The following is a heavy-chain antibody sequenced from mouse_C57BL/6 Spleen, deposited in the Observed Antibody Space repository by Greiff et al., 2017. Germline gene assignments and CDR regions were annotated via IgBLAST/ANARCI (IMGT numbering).Heavy chain of an antibody. CDR1: GYTFTDHT. CDR3: AREGPYCGSSDVYFDG. Sequence: QVQLQQSDAELVKPGASVKISCKVSGYTFTDHTIHWMKQRPEQGLEWIGYIYPRDGSTKYNEKFKGKATLTADKSSSTAYMQLNSLTSEASAVYFCAREGPYCGSSDVYFDGWGTGTTVTVSS. J-gene: IGHJ1*03. CDR2: IYPRDGST. D-gene: IGHD1-1*01. V-gene: IGHV1-78*01.